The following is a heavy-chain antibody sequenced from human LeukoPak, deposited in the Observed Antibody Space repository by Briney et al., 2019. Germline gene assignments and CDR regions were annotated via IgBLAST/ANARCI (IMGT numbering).Heavy chain of an antibody. J-gene: IGHJ4*02. CDR2: ISSDRSDP. CDR1: GFIFSRYW. CDR3: ARSRDNVLDY. V-gene: IGHV3-74*01. D-gene: IGHD1-1*01. Sequence: GGSLRLSCAASGFIFSRYWMYWVRQVPGKGLVWVSRISSDRSDPSYADSVEGRFAISRDSARNTLYLQMNSLRAEDTAVYYCARSRDNVLDYWGQGTLVTVSS.